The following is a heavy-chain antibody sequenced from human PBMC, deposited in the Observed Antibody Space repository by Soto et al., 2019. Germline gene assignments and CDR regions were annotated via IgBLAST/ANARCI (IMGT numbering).Heavy chain of an antibody. CDR1: GCSIRSGGYY. D-gene: IGHD5-18*01. J-gene: IGHJ6*02. CDR3: ARDRLMATAGTARHYFGLDV. V-gene: IGHV4-31*03. Sequence: LSLTFTVAGCSIRSGGYYWSWVRQNPRKGLEWIGNIYYSGNTYYNPSPKSRLTISVDTSKNQFSLNLSSVTAADTAVYYCARDRLMATAGTARHYFGLDVWGQGTTVTVSS. CDR2: IYYSGNT.